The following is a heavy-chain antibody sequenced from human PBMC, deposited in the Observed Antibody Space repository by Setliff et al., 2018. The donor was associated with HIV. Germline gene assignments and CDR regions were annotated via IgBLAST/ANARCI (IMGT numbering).Heavy chain of an antibody. CDR2: ISTHSGYT. V-gene: IGHV1-18*01. CDR3: ARGKTWLRFLDY. D-gene: IGHD5-12*01. CDR1: GYTFNNYG. Sequence: WASVKVSCKASGYTFNNYGISWVRQAPGQGLEWMGWISTHSGYTNYAQNVQGRVTVTMDTSTSTAYMELRSLKSDDTAVYYCARGKTWLRFLDYWGQGTLVTVSS. J-gene: IGHJ4*02.